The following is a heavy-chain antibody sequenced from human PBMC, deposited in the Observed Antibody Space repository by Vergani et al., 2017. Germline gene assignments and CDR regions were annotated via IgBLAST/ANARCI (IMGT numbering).Heavy chain of an antibody. V-gene: IGHV3-7*01. CDR1: GFTFSSYW. CDR2: IKQDGSEK. D-gene: IGHD6-13*01. CDR3: AKDISTAAVFNGYYYYGMDV. Sequence: EVQLVESGGGLVQPGGSLRLSCAASGFTFSSYWMSWVRQAPGKGLEWVANIKQDGSEKYYVDSVKGRFTISRDNAKNSLYLQMNSLRAEDTAVYYCAKDISTAAVFNGYYYYGMDVWGQGTTVTVSS. J-gene: IGHJ6*02.